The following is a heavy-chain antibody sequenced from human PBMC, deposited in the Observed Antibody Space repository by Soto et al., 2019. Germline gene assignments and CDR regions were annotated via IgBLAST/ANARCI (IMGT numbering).Heavy chain of an antibody. V-gene: IGHV1-69*02. CDR3: VRATRGYYDSSGYYPKPSYYYYYGMDV. Sequence: QVQLVQSGAEVKKPGSSVKVSCKASGGTFSSYTISWVRQAPGQGLEWMGRIIPILGIANYAQKFQGRVTITADKSTSTAYMELSSLRSEDTAVYYCVRATRGYYDSSGYYPKPSYYYYYGMDVWGQGTTVTVSS. CDR1: GGTFSSYT. CDR2: IIPILGIA. J-gene: IGHJ6*02. D-gene: IGHD3-22*01.